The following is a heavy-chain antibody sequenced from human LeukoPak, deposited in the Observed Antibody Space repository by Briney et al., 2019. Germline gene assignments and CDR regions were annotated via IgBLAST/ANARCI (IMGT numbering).Heavy chain of an antibody. J-gene: IGHJ4*02. CDR3: ARGDSSSWTYYFDY. Sequence: GRSLRLSCAASGFTFSSYAMYWVRQAPGKGLEWVAVISYDGSNKYYADSVKGRFTISRDNSKNTLYLQMNSLRAEDTAVYYCARGDSSSWTYYFDYWGQGTLVTVSS. D-gene: IGHD6-13*01. CDR2: ISYDGSNK. V-gene: IGHV3-30*04. CDR1: GFTFSSYA.